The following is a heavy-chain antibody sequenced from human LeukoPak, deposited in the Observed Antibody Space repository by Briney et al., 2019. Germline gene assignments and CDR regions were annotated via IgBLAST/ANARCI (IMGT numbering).Heavy chain of an antibody. Sequence: GGSLRLSCAASGFTFSSYWMHWVRQAPGKGLVWVSRINTDGSSTSYADSVKGRFTISRDNAKNTLYLQMNSLRGEDTAVYYCATRTYYYDSNGYYFDYWGQGTLVTVSS. CDR2: INTDGSST. CDR1: GFTFSSYW. J-gene: IGHJ4*02. V-gene: IGHV3-74*01. D-gene: IGHD3-22*01. CDR3: ATRTYYYDSNGYYFDY.